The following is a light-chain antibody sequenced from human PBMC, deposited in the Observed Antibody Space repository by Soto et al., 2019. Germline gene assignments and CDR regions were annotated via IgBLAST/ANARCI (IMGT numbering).Light chain of an antibody. CDR2: AAS. J-gene: IGKJ1*01. CDR3: QQNYNTPWT. Sequence: DIQMTQSPSSLSASVGDRVTITCRASQSISTYLNWYQQKLGKAPKLLIYAASSLQSGVPSRFSGSGSGTDFTLTISSLQPEDFATYYCQQNYNTPWTFGQGTKVEIK. V-gene: IGKV1-39*01. CDR1: QSISTY.